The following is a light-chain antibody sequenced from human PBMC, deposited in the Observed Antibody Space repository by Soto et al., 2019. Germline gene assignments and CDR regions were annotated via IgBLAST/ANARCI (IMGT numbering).Light chain of an antibody. J-gene: IGKJ1*01. V-gene: IGKV1-39*01. Sequence: DLQMTQSPSSLSASVGDRVTITCRASQSISTYLNWYQQKPGKAPNLLIYAASSLRSGVPSRFSGSGSGTDFTLTISSLQPEYFATYYCQQSYSTPRTFGQGTRVDSK. CDR1: QSISTY. CDR2: AAS. CDR3: QQSYSTPRT.